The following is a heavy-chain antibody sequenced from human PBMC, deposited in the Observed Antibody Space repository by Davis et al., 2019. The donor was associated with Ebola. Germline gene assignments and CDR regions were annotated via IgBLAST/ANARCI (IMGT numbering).Heavy chain of an antibody. Sequence: GESLKISCAASGFTFSSYSMNWVRQAPGKGLEWVSSISSSSSYIYYADSVKGRFTISRDNAKNSLYLQMNSLRAEDTAVYYCARGPPSIAARLFDYWGQGTLVTVSS. J-gene: IGHJ4*02. CDR1: GFTFSSYS. V-gene: IGHV3-21*04. CDR2: ISSSSSYI. D-gene: IGHD6-6*01. CDR3: ARGPPSIAARLFDY.